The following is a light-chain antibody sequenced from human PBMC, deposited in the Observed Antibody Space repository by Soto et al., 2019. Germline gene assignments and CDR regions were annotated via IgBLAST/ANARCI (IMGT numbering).Light chain of an antibody. CDR1: SSDVGTYDD. V-gene: IGLV2-14*01. CDR2: EVT. CDR3: SSYTSSSTLV. J-gene: IGLJ2*01. Sequence: QSALTQPASVSASPGQSITISCTGTSSDVGTYDDVSWYRQHPGKGPKLLIYEVTNRPSGVSNRFSGSKSGNTASLTLSGLQAEDEADYYCSSYTSSSTLVFGGGTKVTVL.